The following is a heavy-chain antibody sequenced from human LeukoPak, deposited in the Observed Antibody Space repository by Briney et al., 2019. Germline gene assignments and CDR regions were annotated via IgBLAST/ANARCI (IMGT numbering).Heavy chain of an antibody. J-gene: IGHJ4*02. CDR1: GDSVSNNIAT. CDR3: VRDSDDYYWALDF. D-gene: IGHD3-10*01. Sequence: SQTLSLTCAISGDSVSNNIATWNWVRQSPSRGLEWLGRTYYRSRWGNDYAISVKGRITINPDTSRNQFSLQLNSVTPEDTAVCYCVRDSDDYYWALDFWGQGTPVTVSS. CDR2: TYYRSRWGN. V-gene: IGHV6-1*01.